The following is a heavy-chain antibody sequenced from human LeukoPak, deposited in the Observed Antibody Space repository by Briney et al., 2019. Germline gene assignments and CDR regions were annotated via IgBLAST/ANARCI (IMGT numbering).Heavy chain of an antibody. Sequence: GSLILYCATSGFTFSTYYINWVRQAPGKGLEWVSYISSGSATIYYADSVKGRFTISRDNAKNSLYLQMNSLRAEDTAVYYCARGAFQGYYSGGSRLQTLRFLPWGEEPPVTVSS. CDR1: GFTFSTYY. V-gene: IGHV3-48*01. J-gene: IGHJ5*02. CDR2: ISSGSATI. CDR3: ARGAFQGYYSGGSRLQTLRFLP. D-gene: IGHD2-15*01.